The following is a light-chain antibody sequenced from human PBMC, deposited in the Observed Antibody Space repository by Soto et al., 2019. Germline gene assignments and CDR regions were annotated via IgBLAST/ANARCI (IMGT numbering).Light chain of an antibody. CDR1: QSVSSSY. V-gene: IGKV3-20*01. CDR3: QQSYSPLWGT. J-gene: IGKJ1*01. CDR2: GAS. Sequence: EIVLTQSPGTLSLSPGERATLSCRASQSVSSSYLAWYQQKPGQAPRLLIYGASSRATGIPSRFSGSGSGTDFTLTISSLQPEDFATYYCQQSYSPLWGTCGQGTKVDTK.